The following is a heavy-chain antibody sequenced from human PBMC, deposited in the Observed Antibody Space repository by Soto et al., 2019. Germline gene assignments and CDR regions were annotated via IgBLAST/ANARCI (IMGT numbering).Heavy chain of an antibody. J-gene: IGHJ6*02. D-gene: IGHD2-2*01. V-gene: IGHV3-33*01. CDR3: AGARGCSSTSCYPYYYYGMDV. CDR2: IWYDGSNK. Sequence: GGSLRLSCAASGFTFSSYGMHWVRQAPGKGLEWVAVIWYDGSNKYYADSVKGRFTISRDNSKNTLYLQMNSLRAEDTAVYYCAGARGCSSTSCYPYYYYGMDVWGQGTTVTVSS. CDR1: GFTFSSYG.